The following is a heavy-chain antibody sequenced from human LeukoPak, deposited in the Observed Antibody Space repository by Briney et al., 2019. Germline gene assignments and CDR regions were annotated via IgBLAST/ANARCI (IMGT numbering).Heavy chain of an antibody. CDR2: IYYSVSSEST. CDR3: ARHTRVGFGDR. Sequence: SETLSLTCTVSGTSISSTPYYRGWIRQPPGEGLGWMETIYYSVSSESTSYNPSLKSRVTMSVDTSKNQLSLKLISVTAADTAVYYCARHTRVGFGDRWGQGTLVTVSS. CDR1: GTSISSTPYY. D-gene: IGHD3-10*01. J-gene: IGHJ5*02. V-gene: IGHV4-39*01.